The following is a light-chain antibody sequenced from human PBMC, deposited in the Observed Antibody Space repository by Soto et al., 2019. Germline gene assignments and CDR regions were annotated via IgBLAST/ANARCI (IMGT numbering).Light chain of an antibody. CDR1: QSISSS. Sequence: EIVMTQSTATLSVSPGERVTLSCRASQSISSSLAWYQQKPGQSPRLLMYGASTRATGIPARFSGSGSGTDFTLTISSLQSEDFAVYYCQQYTNWLTFGGGTKVEIK. J-gene: IGKJ4*01. CDR3: QQYTNWLT. V-gene: IGKV3-15*01. CDR2: GAS.